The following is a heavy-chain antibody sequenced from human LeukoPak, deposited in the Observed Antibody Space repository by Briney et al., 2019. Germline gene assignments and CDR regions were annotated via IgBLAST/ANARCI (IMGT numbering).Heavy chain of an antibody. CDR2: IWYDGSNK. CDR3: ARDRGIFGYYGMDV. D-gene: IGHD3-3*01. CDR1: GFTFSSYG. J-gene: IGHJ6*02. Sequence: GGSLRLSCAASGFTFSSYGMHWVRQAPGKGLEWVAVIWYDGSNKYYADSVKGRFTISRDNSKNTLYLQMNSLRAEDTAVYYCARDRGIFGYYGMDVWGQGTTVTVSS. V-gene: IGHV3-33*01.